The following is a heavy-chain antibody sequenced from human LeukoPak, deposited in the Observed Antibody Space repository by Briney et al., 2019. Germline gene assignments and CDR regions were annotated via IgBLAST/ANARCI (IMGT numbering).Heavy chain of an antibody. J-gene: IGHJ4*02. CDR2: IRSKACGGTT. D-gene: IGHD3-3*01. Sequence: GGSLRLSCTASGFTFGDYAMSWVRQAPGKGLEWVGFIRSKACGGTTEYAASVKGRFTISRDDSKSIAYLQMNSLKTEDTAVYYCTRIYDFWSGYYTTGFDYWGQGTLVTVSS. V-gene: IGHV3-49*04. CDR1: GFTFGDYA. CDR3: TRIYDFWSGYYTTGFDY.